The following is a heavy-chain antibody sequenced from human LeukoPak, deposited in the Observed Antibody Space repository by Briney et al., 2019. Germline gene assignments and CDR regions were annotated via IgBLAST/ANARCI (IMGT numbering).Heavy chain of an antibody. CDR1: GGFISSYY. D-gene: IGHD4-23*01. CDR3: ARVAPSPYGGDPEGVDY. V-gene: IGHV4-59*01. Sequence: PSETLSLTCTVSGGFISSYYWSWIRQPPGKGLEWIGYIYYSGSTNYNPSLKSRVTISVDTSKNQFSLKLSSVTAADTAVYYCARVAPSPYGGDPEGVDYWGQGTLVTVSS. J-gene: IGHJ4*02. CDR2: IYYSGST.